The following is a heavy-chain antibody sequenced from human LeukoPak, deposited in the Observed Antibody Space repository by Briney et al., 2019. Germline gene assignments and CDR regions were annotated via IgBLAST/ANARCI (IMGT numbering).Heavy chain of an antibody. V-gene: IGHV3-15*01. J-gene: IGHJ4*02. CDR3: TTARKPSGRNVWAYRYFDY. CDR2: LKSKTDGGTT. Sequence: GGSLRLSCVASGITFSNAWLNWVRQAPGKGLEWVGRLKSKTDGGTTDYAAPVKGRFTISRDDSKNTLYLQMNSLKTEDTAVYYCTTARKPSGRNVWAYRYFDYWGQGTLVTVSS. D-gene: IGHD3-16*01. CDR1: GITFSNAW.